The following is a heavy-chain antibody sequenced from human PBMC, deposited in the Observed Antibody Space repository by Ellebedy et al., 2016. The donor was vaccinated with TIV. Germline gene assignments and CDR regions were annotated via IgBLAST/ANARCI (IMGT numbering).Heavy chain of an antibody. CDR2: IIPILAIA. CDR3: ATDIAGAVAAYYYHGMDV. D-gene: IGHD6-19*01. V-gene: IGHV1-69*04. J-gene: IGHJ6*02. Sequence: AASVKVSCKASGGTFSSYAISWVRQAPGQGLEWMGRIIPILAIADYAQKFQGRVTITADKSTSTAYLELSSLRSEETAVYYCATDIAGAVAAYYYHGMDVWGQGTTVTVSS. CDR1: GGTFSSYA.